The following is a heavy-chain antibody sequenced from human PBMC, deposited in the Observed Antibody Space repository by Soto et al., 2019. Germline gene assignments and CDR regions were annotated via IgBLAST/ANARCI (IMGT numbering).Heavy chain of an antibody. V-gene: IGHV4-34*02. CDR2: VNYLGNT. D-gene: IGHD1-1*01. CDR1: GGSFSDYY. Sequence: QVQLQQWGAGLLKPSETLSLTCAVYGGSFSDYYWNWIRQPPGKGLEWIGEVNYLGNTNYSPSLLGRVTISIDTSKNQLSLELTSVTAADTAVYYCARSRYLDVWGQGTTVTVSS. CDR3: ARSRYLDV. J-gene: IGHJ6*02.